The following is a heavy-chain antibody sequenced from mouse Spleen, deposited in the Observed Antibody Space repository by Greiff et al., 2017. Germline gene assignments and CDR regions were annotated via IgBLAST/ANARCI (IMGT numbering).Heavy chain of an antibody. J-gene: IGHJ3*01. CDR3: TLYDGYYVFFAY. D-gene: IGHD2-3*01. CDR2: IDPEDGDT. CDR1: GFNIKDYY. V-gene: IGHV14-1*01. Sequence: VQLQQSGAELVRPGASVKLSCTASGFNIKDYYMHWVKQRPEQGLEWIGRIDPEDGDTEYAPKFQGKATMTADTSSNTAYLQLSSLTSEDTAVYYCTLYDGYYVFFAYWGQGTLVTVSA.